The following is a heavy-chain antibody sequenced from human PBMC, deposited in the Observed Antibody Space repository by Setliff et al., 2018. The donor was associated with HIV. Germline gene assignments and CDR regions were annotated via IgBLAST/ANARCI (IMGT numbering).Heavy chain of an antibody. J-gene: IGHJ3*02. D-gene: IGHD3-9*01. CDR2: ISPNNGDT. CDR1: GYTFTEYF. CDR3: ATDAYYDFLTGPTPGAFDI. V-gene: IGHV1-2*02. Sequence: ASVKVSCKASGYTFTEYFMHWVRQAPGQGLEWMGWISPNNGDTTIPQRFQGRVTMTSDTSINTAYMELSSLRSDDTAVYYCATDAYYDFLTGPTPGAFDIWGQGTVVTVSS.